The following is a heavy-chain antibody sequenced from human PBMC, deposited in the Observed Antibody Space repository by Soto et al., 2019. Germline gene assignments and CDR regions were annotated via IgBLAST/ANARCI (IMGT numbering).Heavy chain of an antibody. V-gene: IGHV4-34*01. D-gene: IGHD2-2*01. Sequence: QVQLQQWGAGLLKPSETLSLTCAVYGGSFSGYYWSWIRQPPGKGLEWIGEINHSGSTNYNPSLKSRVTISVDTSKNQFSLKLSSVTAADTAVYYCARVVVPAALRSFYYYYMDVWGKGTTVTVSS. J-gene: IGHJ6*03. CDR2: INHSGST. CDR3: ARVVVPAALRSFYYYYMDV. CDR1: GGSFSGYY.